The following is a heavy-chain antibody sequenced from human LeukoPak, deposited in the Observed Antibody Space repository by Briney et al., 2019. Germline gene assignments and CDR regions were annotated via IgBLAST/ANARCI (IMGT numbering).Heavy chain of an antibody. D-gene: IGHD5-12*01. Sequence: ASVKVSCKAYAYTFTGYYMHWVRQDPGQGLEWMGRINPNSGGTNYAQKFQGRVTMTRDTSISTAYMELSRLRSDDTAVYYCARGKNSGYDYASFWGQGTLVTVSS. CDR3: ARGKNSGYDYASF. V-gene: IGHV1-2*06. CDR2: INPNSGGT. CDR1: AYTFTGYY. J-gene: IGHJ4*02.